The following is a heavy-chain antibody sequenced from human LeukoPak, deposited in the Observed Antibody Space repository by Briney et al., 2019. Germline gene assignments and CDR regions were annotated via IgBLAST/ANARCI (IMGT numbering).Heavy chain of an antibody. D-gene: IGHD5-18*01. CDR2: ISYDGSNK. CDR1: GFTFNSYA. CDR3: ARVEFRLGYRDYYFDY. J-gene: IGHJ4*02. V-gene: IGHV3-30-3*01. Sequence: GGSLRLSCAASGFTFNSYAMTWVRQAPGKGLEWVAVISYDGSNKYYADSVKGRFTISRDNSKNTLYLQMNSLRAEDTAVYYCARVEFRLGYRDYYFDYWGQGTLVTVSS.